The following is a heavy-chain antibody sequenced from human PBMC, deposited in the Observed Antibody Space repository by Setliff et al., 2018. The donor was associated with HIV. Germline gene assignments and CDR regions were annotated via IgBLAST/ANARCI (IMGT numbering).Heavy chain of an antibody. CDR1: GFTFTGYY. CDR2: VNPHSGGT. D-gene: IGHD2-2*01. J-gene: IGHJ6*03. Sequence: ASVKVSCKASGFTFTGYYLHWVRQAPGQGLEWMGWVNPHSGGTNYAQNFHGRVTMTRDTSISTAYMELSSLRSEDTVVYFCARAPRGVGSSSHFEWLNYYYYYMDVWGKGTTVTVSS. V-gene: IGHV1-2*02. CDR3: ARAPRGVGSSSHFEWLNYYYYYMDV.